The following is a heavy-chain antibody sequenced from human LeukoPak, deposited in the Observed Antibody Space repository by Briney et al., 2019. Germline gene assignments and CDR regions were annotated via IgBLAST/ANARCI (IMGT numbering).Heavy chain of an antibody. V-gene: IGHV1-46*01. CDR3: ARDPGDIAVAGTDFDY. CDR2: INPSGGST. D-gene: IGHD6-19*01. Sequence: ASVKVSCKASGYTFTSYYMHWVRQAPGQGLEWMGIINPSGGSTSYAQKFQGRVTMTRDTSTSTVYMELSSLRSEETAVYYCARDPGDIAVAGTDFDYWGQGTLVTVSS. J-gene: IGHJ4*02. CDR1: GYTFTSYY.